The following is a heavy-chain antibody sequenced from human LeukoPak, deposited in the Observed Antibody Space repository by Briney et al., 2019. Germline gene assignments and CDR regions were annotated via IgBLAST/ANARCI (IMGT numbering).Heavy chain of an antibody. CDR1: GNTLTGNY. Sequence: ASVKVSCKGSGNTLTGNYLHWVRQAPGQGLEWMGWINPNSGGTNYAQNFQGWVTMTRDTSISTAYMELSRLRSDDTAVYYCARDTSYYFDYWGQGTLVTVSS. J-gene: IGHJ4*02. CDR2: INPNSGGT. D-gene: IGHD2/OR15-2a*01. V-gene: IGHV1-2*04. CDR3: ARDTSYYFDY.